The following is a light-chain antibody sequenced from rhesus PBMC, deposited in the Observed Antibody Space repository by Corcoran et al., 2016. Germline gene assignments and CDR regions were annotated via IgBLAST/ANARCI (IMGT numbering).Light chain of an antibody. V-gene: IGKV1S17*01. CDR2: AAS. CDR1: PGISNN. Sequence: DIQMTQSPSSLSAYVGDRVTITCQASPGISNNLAWYQQTPGKVPTPLIYAASTLQSGGPSRFSGSGSCTDFPLTISCLQPKDFATYSGPHCYGIPFTFVPGTKLSIK. J-gene: IGKJ3*01. CDR3: PHCYGIPFT.